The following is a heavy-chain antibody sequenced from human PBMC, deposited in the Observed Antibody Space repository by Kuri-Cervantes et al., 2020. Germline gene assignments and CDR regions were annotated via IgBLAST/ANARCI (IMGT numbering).Heavy chain of an antibody. V-gene: IGHV4-59*13. Sequence: SGTLSLSCTVSGGSISSYYWSWIRQPPGKGLEWIGYIYYSGSTNYNPSLKSRVTISVDTSKNQFSLKLSSVTAADTAVYYCAREEAALFDYWRQGALVTVSS. CDR3: AREEAALFDY. CDR2: IYYSGST. CDR1: GGSISSYY. J-gene: IGHJ4*02.